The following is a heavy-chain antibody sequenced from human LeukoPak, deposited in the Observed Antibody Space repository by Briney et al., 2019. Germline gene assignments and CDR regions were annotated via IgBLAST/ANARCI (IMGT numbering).Heavy chain of an antibody. V-gene: IGHV3-30*02. CDR1: GFTFSSYG. D-gene: IGHD3-10*01. J-gene: IGHJ4*02. CDR2: IRYDGSNK. Sequence: GGSLRLACAASGFTFSSYGMHWVCQAPGKGLEWVAFIRYDGSNKYYADSVKGRFTISRDNSKNTLYLQMNSLRAEDTAVYYCAKALAGYGSGSYYTGDYWGQGTLVTVSS. CDR3: AKALAGYGSGSYYTGDY.